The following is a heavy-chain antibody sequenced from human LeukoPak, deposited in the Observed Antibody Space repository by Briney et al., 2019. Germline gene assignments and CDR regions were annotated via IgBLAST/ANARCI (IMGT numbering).Heavy chain of an antibody. V-gene: IGHV4-4*07. D-gene: IGHD6-13*01. CDR3: ARVLAAAAPGPYYFDY. J-gene: IGHJ4*02. Sequence: PSETLSLTCTVSGGSISSYYWSWLRHPAGKGLEWIGRIYTSGNTKYNPSLKRRVTISVDKSKNQFSLKLSSVTAADTAVYYCARVLAAAAPGPYYFDYWGQGTLVTVSS. CDR2: IYTSGNT. CDR1: GGSISSYY.